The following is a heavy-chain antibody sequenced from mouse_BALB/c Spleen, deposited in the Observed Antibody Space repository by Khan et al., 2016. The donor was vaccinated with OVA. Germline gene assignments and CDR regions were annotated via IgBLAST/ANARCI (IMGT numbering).Heavy chain of an antibody. CDR3: AKNYRYDVYFDS. CDR2: IYPFNDDT. CDR1: GYTFTSYV. Sequence: VQLQQSGPELVKPGASVKMSCEASGYTFTSYVIHWVKQKPGQGLEWVGYIYPFNDDTKYNEKFKGKATLTSDTSSSTAYMELRSLTSEDSAVYYCAKNYRYDVYFDSSGQGTTLTVAS. J-gene: IGHJ2*01. V-gene: IGHV1S136*01. D-gene: IGHD2-14*01.